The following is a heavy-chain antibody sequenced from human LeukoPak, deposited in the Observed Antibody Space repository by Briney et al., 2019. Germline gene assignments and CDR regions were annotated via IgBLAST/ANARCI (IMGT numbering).Heavy chain of an antibody. Sequence: ASVKVSCKASGYTFTSYDINWVRQATGQGLEWMGWMNPNSGNTGYAQKFQGRVTVTRNTSISTAYMELSSLRSEDTAVYYCASVRFLEWYLFDYWGRGTLVTVSS. CDR1: GYTFTSYD. V-gene: IGHV1-8*01. D-gene: IGHD3-3*01. CDR3: ASVRFLEWYLFDY. J-gene: IGHJ4*02. CDR2: MNPNSGNT.